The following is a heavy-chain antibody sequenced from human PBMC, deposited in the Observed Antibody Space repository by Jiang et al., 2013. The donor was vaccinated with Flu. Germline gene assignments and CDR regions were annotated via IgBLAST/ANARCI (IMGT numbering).Heavy chain of an antibody. CDR1: GDSVSSNSAA. CDR2: TYYRSKWYY. J-gene: IGHJ1*01. Sequence: TLSLTCAISGDSVSSNSAAWNWIRQSPSRGLEWLGRTYYRSKWYYDYADSVRSRITINPDTSKNQFSLLLNSVTPEDTAIYYCARDLSGRFHHWGQGTLVTVSS. V-gene: IGHV6-1*01. D-gene: IGHD3-3*02. CDR3: ARDLSGRFHH.